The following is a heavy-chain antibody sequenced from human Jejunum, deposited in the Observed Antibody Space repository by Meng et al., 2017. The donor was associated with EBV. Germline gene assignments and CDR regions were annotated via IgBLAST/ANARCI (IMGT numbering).Heavy chain of an antibody. CDR3: ARDKGRTEFDY. J-gene: IGHJ4*02. D-gene: IGHD3-10*01. V-gene: IGHV7-4-1*02. Sequence: QVQLVQSGSELKKPGASVEISCKASGYTFTPYAINWVRQAPGQGLEWMGWITPNTGIPTYAQGFTGRFVFSLDTSVSTAYLHISSLKAEDTAVYYCARDKGRTEFDYWGQGTLVTISS. CDR1: GYTFTPYA. CDR2: ITPNTGIP.